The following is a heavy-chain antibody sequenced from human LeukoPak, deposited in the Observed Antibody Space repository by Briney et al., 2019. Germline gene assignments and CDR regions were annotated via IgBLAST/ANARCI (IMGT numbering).Heavy chain of an antibody. V-gene: IGHV3-72*01. Sequence: PGGSLRLSCAASGFTFSDHYMDWVRQAPGKGLEWVGRTRNKANSYTTEYAASVKGRFTISRDDSKNSLYLQMNSLRAEDTAVYYCARRGIGRNPIAAAHSTSDYWGQGTLVTVSS. CDR2: TRNKANSYTT. CDR3: ARRGIGRNPIAAAHSTSDY. J-gene: IGHJ4*02. D-gene: IGHD6-13*01. CDR1: GFTFSDHY.